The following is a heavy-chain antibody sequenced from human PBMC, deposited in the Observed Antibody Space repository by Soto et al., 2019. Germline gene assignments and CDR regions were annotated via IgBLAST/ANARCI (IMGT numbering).Heavy chain of an antibody. CDR3: ARAHHGDYASDY. CDR1: GYTFTSYG. D-gene: IGHD4-17*01. J-gene: IGHJ4*02. V-gene: IGHV1-18*01. CDR2: ISAYNGNT. Sequence: QVQLVQSGAEVKKPGASVKVSCKASGYTFTSYGISWVRQAPGQGLEWMGWISAYNGNTNYAQKLPGRVTMTTDTAPSTAHMALRSRRSDDTAVYYCARAHHGDYASDYWGQGPLVTVSS.